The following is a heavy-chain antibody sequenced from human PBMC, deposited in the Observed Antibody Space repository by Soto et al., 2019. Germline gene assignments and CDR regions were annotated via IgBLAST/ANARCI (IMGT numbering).Heavy chain of an antibody. CDR3: ATSTVSYVDIVSSTTRGYFDH. Sequence: GGSLRLSCAASGFIFSDFAMHWVRQAPGKGLEWVAEIWYDGSNEYYGDSVKGRFTISRDNSKNTLYLQLSSLKASDTAIYYCATSTVSYVDIVSSTTRGYFDHWGQGTLVTVSS. CDR2: IWYDGSNE. CDR1: GFIFSDFA. J-gene: IGHJ4*02. V-gene: IGHV3-33*01. D-gene: IGHD5-12*01.